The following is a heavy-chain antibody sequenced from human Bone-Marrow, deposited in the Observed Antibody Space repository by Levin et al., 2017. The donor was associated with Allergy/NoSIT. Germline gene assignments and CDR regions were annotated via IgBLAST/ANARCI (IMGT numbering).Heavy chain of an antibody. CDR1: GFTFTDYS. CDR2: ISGSGRYI. J-gene: IGHJ6*02. CDR3: ARPWVQDGNNYYFYGMDV. V-gene: IGHV3-21*01. Sequence: TGGSLRLSCEASGFTFTDYSINWVRQAPGKGLQWVSSISGSGRYIYSADSMKGRLNISRDSAQNSLFLHIHSLRAEDTAVYYCARPWVQDGNNYYFYGMDVWGRGTTVTVSS. D-gene: IGHD5-24*01.